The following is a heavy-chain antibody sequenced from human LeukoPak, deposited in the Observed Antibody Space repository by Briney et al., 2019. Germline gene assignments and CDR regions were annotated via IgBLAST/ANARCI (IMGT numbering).Heavy chain of an antibody. V-gene: IGHV1-2*02. D-gene: IGHD3-3*01. CDR3: ARDGPVLRFLEWLFEN. Sequence: GASVKVSCKASGYTFTGYYMHWVRQAPGQGLEWVGWINPNSGGTNYAQKFQGRVTMTRDTSISTAYMELSRLRSDDTAVYYCARDGPVLRFLEWLFENWGQGTLVTVSS. CDR2: INPNSGGT. CDR1: GYTFTGYY. J-gene: IGHJ4*02.